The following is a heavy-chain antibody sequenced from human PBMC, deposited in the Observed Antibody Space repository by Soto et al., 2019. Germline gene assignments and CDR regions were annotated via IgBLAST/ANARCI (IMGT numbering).Heavy chain of an antibody. D-gene: IGHD3-22*01. J-gene: IGHJ4*02. CDR2: ISAYNGNT. CDR3: ARDLGLYYDSSGYFAWPFDY. CDR1: GYTFTSYG. V-gene: IGHV1-18*01. Sequence: ASVKVSCKASGYTFTSYGISWVRQAPGQGLEWMGWISAYNGNTNYAQKLQGRVTMTTDTSTSTAYMELRSLRSDDTAVYYCARDLGLYYDSSGYFAWPFDYWGQGTLVTVSS.